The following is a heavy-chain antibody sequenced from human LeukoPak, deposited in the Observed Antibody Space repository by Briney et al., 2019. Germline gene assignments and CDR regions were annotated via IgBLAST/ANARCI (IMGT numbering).Heavy chain of an antibody. J-gene: IGHJ3*02. CDR1: GFTFSNYG. CDR3: ARSESRGYSGYDYYAFDI. D-gene: IGHD5-12*01. Sequence: PGGSLRLSCAASGFTFSNYGMSWVRQAPGKGLEWVSAVSGSGTTTYYADSVKGRFSISRDNSKNTLYLQMNSLRAEDTAIYYCARSESRGYSGYDYYAFDIWGQGTMVTVSS. V-gene: IGHV3-23*01. CDR2: VSGSGTTT.